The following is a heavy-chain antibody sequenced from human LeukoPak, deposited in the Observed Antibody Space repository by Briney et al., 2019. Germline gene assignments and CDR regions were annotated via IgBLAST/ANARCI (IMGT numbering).Heavy chain of an antibody. CDR3: ARLVAVAGTGIDY. V-gene: IGHV4-39*07. D-gene: IGHD6-19*01. Sequence: PSETLCLTCTVSGDSFNSSSYYWGWIRQPPGKGLEWIGSIYYSGRTYYNPSLKSRLTISVDTSKNQFSLKLSSVTAADTAVYYCARLVAVAGTGIDYWGQGTLVTVPS. CDR2: IYYSGRT. J-gene: IGHJ4*02. CDR1: GDSFNSSSYY.